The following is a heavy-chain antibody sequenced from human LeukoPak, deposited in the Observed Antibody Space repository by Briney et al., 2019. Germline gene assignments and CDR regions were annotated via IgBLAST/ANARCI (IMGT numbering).Heavy chain of an antibody. CDR2: ISSSGNTI. Sequence: PGGSLRLSCAASGFTFSDYYMSWIRQAPGKGLDWVSYISSSGNTIYYADSVKGRFTISRDNAKNSLYLQMNSLRAEDTAVYYCARSTRRDSEIALAEYFQHWGQGTLVTVSS. CDR3: ARSTRRDSEIALAEYFQH. CDR1: GFTFSDYY. J-gene: IGHJ1*01. V-gene: IGHV3-11*01. D-gene: IGHD1-26*01.